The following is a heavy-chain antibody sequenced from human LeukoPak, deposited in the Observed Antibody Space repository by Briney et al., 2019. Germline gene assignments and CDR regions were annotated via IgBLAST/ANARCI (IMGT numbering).Heavy chain of an antibody. J-gene: IGHJ4*02. CDR3: ARVDSGIAAAGYFDY. CDR2: ISYDGSNK. D-gene: IGHD6-13*01. CDR1: GFTFSSYA. V-gene: IGHV3-30*01. Sequence: PGGSLRLSCAASGFTFSSYAMHWVRQAPGKGLEWVAVISYDGSNKYYADSVKGRFTISRDNSKNTLYLQMNSLRAEDTAVYYCARVDSGIAAAGYFDYWGQGTLVTVSS.